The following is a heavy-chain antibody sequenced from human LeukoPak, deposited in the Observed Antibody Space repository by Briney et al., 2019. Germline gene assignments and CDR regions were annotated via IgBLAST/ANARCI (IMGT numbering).Heavy chain of an antibody. V-gene: IGHV3-15*01. J-gene: IGHJ4*02. CDR2: IKSKTDGGTT. D-gene: IGHD6-13*01. CDR3: TTVSSWTGYFDY. Sequence: GGSLRLSCAASGFTFSNAWMSWVRQAPGKGLEWVGRIKSKTDGGTTDYAAPVKGRFTISRDDSKNTVYLRMNSLKTEDTAFYYCTTVSSWTGYFDYWGQGTLVTVSS. CDR1: GFTFSNAW.